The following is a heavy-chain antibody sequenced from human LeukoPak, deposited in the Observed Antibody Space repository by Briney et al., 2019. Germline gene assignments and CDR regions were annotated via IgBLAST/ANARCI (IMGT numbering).Heavy chain of an antibody. CDR2: INSDGSDK. Sequence: GGSLRLSCAASGFTFSTYWMHWVRQAPGQGLVWVSRINSDGSDKDFADSVRGRFTISRDNAHNTLYLQMNSLRAEDTAVYYCVREGNSGYFFDYWGQGTLVTVSS. CDR3: VREGNSGYFFDY. V-gene: IGHV3-74*01. D-gene: IGHD4-23*01. CDR1: GFTFSTYW. J-gene: IGHJ4*02.